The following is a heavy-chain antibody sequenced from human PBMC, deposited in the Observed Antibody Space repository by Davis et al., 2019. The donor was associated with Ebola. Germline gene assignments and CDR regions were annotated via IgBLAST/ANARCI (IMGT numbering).Heavy chain of an antibody. CDR1: GGSISSSSYY. CDR2: IYYSGST. CDR3: ARGENYGSGSVDY. Sequence: SETLSLTCTVSGGSISSSSYYWGWIRQPPGKGLEWIGSIYYSGSTYYNPSLKSRVTISVDTSKNQFSLKLSSETAADTAVYYCARGENYGSGSVDYWGQGTLVTVSS. D-gene: IGHD3-10*01. J-gene: IGHJ4*02. V-gene: IGHV4-39*01.